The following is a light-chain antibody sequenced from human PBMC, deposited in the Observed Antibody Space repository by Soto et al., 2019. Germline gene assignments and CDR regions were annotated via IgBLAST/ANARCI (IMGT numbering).Light chain of an antibody. Sequence: EIVLTKSPGTLSLSPGDRATLSCRASQSLSVSYIAWYQKRPGQAPRLLIYGTSTRATGIPDRFSGSGSGTDFTLAISRLEPEDFAVYYCHQFGDSPQTFGQGTTVEI. CDR1: QSLSVSY. J-gene: IGKJ1*01. V-gene: IGKV3-20*01. CDR2: GTS. CDR3: HQFGDSPQT.